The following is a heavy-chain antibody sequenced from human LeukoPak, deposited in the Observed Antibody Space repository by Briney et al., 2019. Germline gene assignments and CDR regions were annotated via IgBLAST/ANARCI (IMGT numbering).Heavy chain of an antibody. J-gene: IGHJ4*02. CDR3: ARAFRDLVSI. CDR2: IYYSGST. V-gene: IGHV4-59*12. Sequence: SETLSLTCTVSGGSISSYYWSWIRQPPGKGLEWIGYIYYSGSTNYNPSLKSRVTISVDTSKNQFSLKLSSVTAADTAVYYCARAFRDLVSIWGQGTLVTVSS. D-gene: IGHD3-16*01. CDR1: GGSISSYY.